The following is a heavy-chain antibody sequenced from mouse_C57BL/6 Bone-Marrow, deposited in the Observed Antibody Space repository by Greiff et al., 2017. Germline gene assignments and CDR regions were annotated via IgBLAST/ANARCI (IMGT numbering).Heavy chain of an antibody. CDR3: GRAGMIFPRYCGSRWYFDV. Sequence: EVQLQQSGPELVKPGASVKIPCKASGYTFTDYTMDWVKQSHGKSLEWIGDINPNNGGTIYNQKFKGKATLTVDKSSSTAYMELRSLTSEDTAVYYCGRAGMIFPRYCGSRWYFDVWGTGTTVTVSS. D-gene: IGHD1-1*01. V-gene: IGHV1-18*01. J-gene: IGHJ1*03. CDR1: GYTFTDYT. CDR2: INPNNGGT.